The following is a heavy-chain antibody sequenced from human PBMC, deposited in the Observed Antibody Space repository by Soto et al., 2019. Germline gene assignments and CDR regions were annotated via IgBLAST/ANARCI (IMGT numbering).Heavy chain of an antibody. D-gene: IGHD3-22*01. J-gene: IGHJ5*02. CDR2: INSDGSST. Sequence: GGSLRLSCAASGFTFSSYWMHWVRQAPGKGLVGGSRINSDGSSTSYADSVKGRFTISRDNAKNTLYLQMNSLRAEDTAVYYCARDALDSSGYNWFDPWGQGTLVTVSS. CDR1: GFTFSSYW. CDR3: ARDALDSSGYNWFDP. V-gene: IGHV3-74*01.